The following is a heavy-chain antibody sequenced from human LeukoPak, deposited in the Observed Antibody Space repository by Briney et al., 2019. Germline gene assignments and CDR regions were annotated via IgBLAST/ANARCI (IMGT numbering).Heavy chain of an antibody. V-gene: IGHV3-74*01. Sequence: GGSLRLSCAASGFTFSSYWMHWVRQAPGKGLVWVSRINSDGSDRTFADSVKGRFTISRDNARSTLDLQMSSLRAEDTGVYFCVRGVRYFDYWGRGTLVTVSS. D-gene: IGHD3-10*01. CDR2: INSDGSDR. J-gene: IGHJ4*02. CDR3: VRGVRYFDY. CDR1: GFTFSSYW.